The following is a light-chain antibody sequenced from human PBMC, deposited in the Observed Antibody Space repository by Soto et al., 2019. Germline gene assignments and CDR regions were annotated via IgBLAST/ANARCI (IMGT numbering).Light chain of an antibody. CDR2: GNS. Sequence: QSVLTQPPSVSGAPGQRVTISCTESSSNIGAGYDVHWYQQLPGTAPKLLIYGNSNRPSGVPDRFSGSKSGTSASLAITGLQAEDEADYYCQSYDSSLSGSNVFGTGTQLTVL. CDR3: QSYDSSLSGSNV. J-gene: IGLJ1*01. CDR1: SSNIGAGYD. V-gene: IGLV1-40*01.